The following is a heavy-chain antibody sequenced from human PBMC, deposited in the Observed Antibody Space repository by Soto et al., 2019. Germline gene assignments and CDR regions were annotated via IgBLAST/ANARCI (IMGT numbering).Heavy chain of an antibody. CDR2: INPNSGGT. J-gene: IGHJ4*02. CDR1: GYTFTGYY. D-gene: IGHD2-8*01. Sequence: GASVKVSCKASGYTFTGYYMHWVRQAPGQGLEWMGWINPNSGGTNYAQKFQGRVTMTRDTSISTAYMELSRLRSDDTAVYYCARDHAHVTNGVSNFDYWGQGTPVTVSS. V-gene: IGHV1-2*02. CDR3: ARDHAHVTNGVSNFDY.